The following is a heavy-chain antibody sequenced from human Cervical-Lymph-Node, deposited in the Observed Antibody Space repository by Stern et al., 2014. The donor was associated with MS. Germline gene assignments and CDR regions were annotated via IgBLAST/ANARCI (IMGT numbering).Heavy chain of an antibody. J-gene: IGHJ6*02. Sequence: QVQLQESGPGLVKPSQTLSLTCTVSGGSISSGSYYWSWIRQPAGKGLEXIGRIYTSGSTNYNPSLKSRVTISVDPSKNQFSLKLSSGTAADTAVYYCARDCRLRYFDNYGMDVWGQGTTVTVSS. CDR1: GGSISSGSYY. CDR2: IYTSGST. D-gene: IGHD3-9*01. V-gene: IGHV4-61*02. CDR3: ARDCRLRYFDNYGMDV.